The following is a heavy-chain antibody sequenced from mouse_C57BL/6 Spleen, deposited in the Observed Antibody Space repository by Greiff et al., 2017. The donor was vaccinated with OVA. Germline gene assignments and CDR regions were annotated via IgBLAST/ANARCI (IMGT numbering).Heavy chain of an antibody. Sequence: QVQLQQPGAELVRPGSSVKLSCKASGFTFTSYWMAWVKQSPGQGLEWIGYIYPSDSETHYNQKFKGKATLTVDKSSSTAYLQLSSLTTEDSAVCYCASGLGAYWGQGTLVTVSA. CDR1: GFTFTSYW. CDR2: IYPSDSET. CDR3: ASGLGAY. J-gene: IGHJ3*01. V-gene: IGHV1-61*01. D-gene: IGHD3-1*01.